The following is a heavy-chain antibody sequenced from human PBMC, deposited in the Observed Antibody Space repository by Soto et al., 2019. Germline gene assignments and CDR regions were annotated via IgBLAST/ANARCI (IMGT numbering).Heavy chain of an antibody. CDR3: ARSGNYSLDC. Sequence: EVQLVESGGGLVQPGGSLRLSCAASGFSFSNHNMNWVRQAPGKGLEWSSYISTSGSSIYYADSVKGRFTISRDNAKNSLYLQMNSLRAEDTAVYYCARSGNYSLDCWGQGTLVNVSS. J-gene: IGHJ4*02. D-gene: IGHD4-4*01. CDR1: GFSFSNHN. CDR2: ISTSGSSI. V-gene: IGHV3-48*01.